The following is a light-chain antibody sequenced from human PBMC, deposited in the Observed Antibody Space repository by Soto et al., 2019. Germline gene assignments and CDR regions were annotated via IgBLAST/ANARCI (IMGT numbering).Light chain of an antibody. V-gene: IGKV3-20*01. CDR3: QQYGSSPWT. Sequence: EIVLTQSPGTLSLSPGERATLSCRASQSVDNNYLGWYQQKPGQAPRLLIWGASNRTPYTPARVSGSGSGTDFTLTISRLVPEDFAVYYCQQYGSSPWTFGQGTKVEIK. J-gene: IGKJ1*01. CDR1: QSVDNNY. CDR2: GAS.